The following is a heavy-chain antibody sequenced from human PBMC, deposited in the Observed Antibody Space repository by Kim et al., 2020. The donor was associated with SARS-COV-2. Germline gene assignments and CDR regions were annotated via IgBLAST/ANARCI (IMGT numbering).Heavy chain of an antibody. Sequence: GGSLRLSCAASGFTFSDYYMSWIRQAPGKGLEWVSFISSSGSTIYYADSVKGRFTISRDNAKNSLYLQMNSQRAEDTAVYYCARDLSGSSWGYYFDYWGQGTLVTVSS. J-gene: IGHJ4*02. CDR1: GFTFSDYY. CDR3: ARDLSGSSWGYYFDY. D-gene: IGHD6-13*01. CDR2: ISSSGSTI. V-gene: IGHV3-11*01.